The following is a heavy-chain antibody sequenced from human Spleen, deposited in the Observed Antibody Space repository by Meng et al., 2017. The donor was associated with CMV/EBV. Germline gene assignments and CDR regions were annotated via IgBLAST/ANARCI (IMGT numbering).Heavy chain of an antibody. V-gene: IGHV3-11*01. CDR1: GFTFSDYY. CDR3: ARTTAADGMDV. Sequence: GESLKISCAASGFTFSDYYMSWIRQAPGKGLEWVSYISSSGSTIYYADSVKGRFTISRDNAKNSLYLQMNSLRAEDTAVYYCARTTAADGMDVWGQGTTVTVSS. J-gene: IGHJ6*02. D-gene: IGHD4-11*01. CDR2: ISSSGSTI.